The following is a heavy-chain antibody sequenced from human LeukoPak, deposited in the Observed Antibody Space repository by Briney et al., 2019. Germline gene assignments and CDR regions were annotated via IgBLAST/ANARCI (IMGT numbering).Heavy chain of an antibody. CDR1: GYTFTANY. Sequence: ASVKASSKASGYTFTANYIRTGREAPGQGLEWMGWINPNSGGTNYAQKFQGRVTMTMDTSLGTADMTRDRLRSDDSAVYYCARGGIVVVVAATIEFSRQTYIWSDPWDRGQLVIVSS. CDR3: ARGGIVVVVAATIEFSRQTYIWSDP. CDR2: INPNSGGT. V-gene: IGHV1-2*02. D-gene: IGHD2-15*01. J-gene: IGHJ5*02.